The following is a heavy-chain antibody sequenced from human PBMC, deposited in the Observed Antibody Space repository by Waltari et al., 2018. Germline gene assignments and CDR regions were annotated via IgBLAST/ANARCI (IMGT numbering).Heavy chain of an antibody. J-gene: IGHJ4*02. Sequence: EVQLVESGGGLVQPGGSLRLSCAASGFTFSSYWMSWVRQAPGKGLEWVANIKQEGSEKYYVDSVKGRFTISRDNAKNSLYLQMNSLRAEDTAVYYCAREAARTGSSDFDYWGQGTLVTVSS. V-gene: IGHV3-7*01. CDR2: IKQEGSEK. CDR3: AREAARTGSSDFDY. CDR1: GFTFSSYW. D-gene: IGHD6-6*01.